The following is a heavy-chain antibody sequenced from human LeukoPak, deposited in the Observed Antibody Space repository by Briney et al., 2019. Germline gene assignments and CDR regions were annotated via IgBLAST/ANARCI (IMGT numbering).Heavy chain of an antibody. J-gene: IGHJ5*02. CDR2: IIPIFGTA. CDR3: ARDNSVGDNAWWFDP. D-gene: IGHD1-26*01. V-gene: IGHV1-69*05. CDR1: RGTFNNYA. Sequence: SVKVSCKTSRGTFNNYAISWVRQAPGQGLEWMGGIIPIFGTASYAQKFQGRVTMTRDMSTSTDYMELSSLRSEDTAIYYCARDNSVGDNAWWFDPWGQGTLVTVSS.